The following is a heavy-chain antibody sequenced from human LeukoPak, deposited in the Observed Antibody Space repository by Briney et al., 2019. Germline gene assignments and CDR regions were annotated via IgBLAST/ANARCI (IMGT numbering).Heavy chain of an antibody. V-gene: IGHV4-59*11. Sequence: SETLSLTCTVSGGSITSHYWNWIRQPPGKGLEWIGYINHNGYSNSNPSLKSRATISRDTSKNQFSLKLNSVTAADTAVYYCARSVYPHYYFDYWGQATLVTV. CDR3: ARSVYPHYYFDY. J-gene: IGHJ4*02. CDR1: GGSITSHY. CDR2: INHNGYS. D-gene: IGHD3-16*01.